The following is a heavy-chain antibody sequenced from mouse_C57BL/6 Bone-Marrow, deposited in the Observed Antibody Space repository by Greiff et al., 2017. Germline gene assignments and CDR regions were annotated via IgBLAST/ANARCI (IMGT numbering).Heavy chain of an antibody. CDR3: ARGGRGYYFDY. J-gene: IGHJ2*01. Sequence: EVHLVESGGGLVQPGGSLKLSCAASGFTFSDYYMYWVRQTPEKRLEWVAYISNGGGSTYYPDTVKGRFTISRDNAKNTLYLQMSRLKSEDTAMYYCARGGRGYYFDYWGQGTTLTVSS. CDR2: ISNGGGST. V-gene: IGHV5-12*01. CDR1: GFTFSDYY.